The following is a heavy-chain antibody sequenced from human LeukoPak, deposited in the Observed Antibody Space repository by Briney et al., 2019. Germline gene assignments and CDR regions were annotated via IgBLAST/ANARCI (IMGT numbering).Heavy chain of an antibody. CDR2: ISGSGGST. V-gene: IGHV3-23*01. J-gene: IGHJ6*02. CDR1: GFTFSSYA. CDR3: AKGVYCSSTSCPYSYYGMDV. D-gene: IGHD2-2*01. Sequence: GGSLRLSCAASGFTFSSYAMSWVRQAPGKGLEWVSAISGSGGSTYYADSVKGRFTISRDNSKNTLYLQMNSLRAEDTAVYYCAKGVYCSSTSCPYSYYGMDVWGQGTTVTVSS.